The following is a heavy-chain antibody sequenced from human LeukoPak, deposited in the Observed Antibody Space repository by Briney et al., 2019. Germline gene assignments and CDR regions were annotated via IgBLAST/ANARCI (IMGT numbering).Heavy chain of an antibody. CDR1: GFSFIGSKYQ. J-gene: IGHJ1*01. CDR2: IDPRRGDT. D-gene: IGHD3-3*01. CDR3: ARVPYDFWSGYDKIPEYFQH. V-gene: IGHV1-2*06. Sequence: ASVKVSCKTSGFSFIGSKYQLHWVRQAPGQGLEWMGRIDPRRGDTTYAQNIQGRVSMTRDTSISTAYMELSRLRSDDTAVYYCARVPYDFWSGYDKIPEYFQHWGQGTLVTVSS.